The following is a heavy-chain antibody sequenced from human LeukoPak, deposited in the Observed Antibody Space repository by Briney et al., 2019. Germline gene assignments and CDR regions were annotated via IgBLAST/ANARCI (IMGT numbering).Heavy chain of an antibody. D-gene: IGHD2-8*01. V-gene: IGHV1-46*01. CDR1: GYIFTTYS. CDR3: ARKWSSRDWFDP. Sequence: ASVKVSCKTSGYIFTTYSIHWVRQAPGQGPECMGIINPKGDITHFAQRFQGRVSMTSHSSTALVYMELSGLSSEDTAIYYCARKWSSRDWFDPWGQGTLLTVSS. CDR2: INPKGDIT. J-gene: IGHJ5*02.